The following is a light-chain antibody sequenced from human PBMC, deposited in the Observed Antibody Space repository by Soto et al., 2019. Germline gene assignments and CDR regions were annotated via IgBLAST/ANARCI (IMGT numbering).Light chain of an antibody. Sequence: EIVLTQSPGTLSLSPGEGATLSCRASQSVRSNYLAWYQQRSGQAPRLLIFDASERPGGIPDRFSGSGSGTYFTLTIPRLEPGDFAVYYCQQYGVSPYTFGQGTRLEIK. CDR1: QSVRSNY. CDR2: DAS. J-gene: IGKJ2*01. V-gene: IGKV3-20*01. CDR3: QQYGVSPYT.